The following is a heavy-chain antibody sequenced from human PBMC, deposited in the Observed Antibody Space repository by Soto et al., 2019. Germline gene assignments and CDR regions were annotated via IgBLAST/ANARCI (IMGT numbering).Heavy chain of an antibody. CDR2: IYYSGST. CDR1: GGSISSYY. J-gene: IGHJ4*02. CDR3: ARVRTSYYGDYELHRDFDY. D-gene: IGHD4-17*01. Sequence: SETLSLTCTVSGGSISSYYWGWIRQPPGKGLEWIGYIYYSGSTNYNPSLKSRVTIAVDTSKNQFSLELSSVTATDTAVYYCARVRTSYYGDYELHRDFDYWGQGTLFTVSS. V-gene: IGHV4-59*01.